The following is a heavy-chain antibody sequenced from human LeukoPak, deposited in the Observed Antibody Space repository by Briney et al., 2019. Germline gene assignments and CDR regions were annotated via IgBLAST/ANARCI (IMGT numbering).Heavy chain of an antibody. CDR3: AQSSTVTTGIDY. D-gene: IGHD4-17*01. Sequence: SVKVSCKASGGTFSSYAISWVRQAPGQGLEWMGGIIPTFGTANYAQKFQGRVTITADESTSTAYMELSSLRSEDTAVYYCAQSSTVTTGIDYWGQGTLVTVSS. J-gene: IGHJ4*02. CDR2: IIPTFGTA. CDR1: GGTFSSYA. V-gene: IGHV1-69*13.